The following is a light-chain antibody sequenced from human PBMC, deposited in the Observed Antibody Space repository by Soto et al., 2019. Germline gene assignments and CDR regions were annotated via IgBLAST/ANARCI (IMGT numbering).Light chain of an antibody. CDR1: SSDVGGYNY. CDR3: NSYTSSSTYV. Sequence: QSALTQPRSVSGSPGQSVTISCTGTSSDVGGYNYVSWYQQHPGKAPKLMIYDVTNRPSGVSYRFSGSKSGNTASLTISGLQAEDEADYYCNSYTSSSTYVFGTGTKVTVL. V-gene: IGLV2-14*01. CDR2: DVT. J-gene: IGLJ1*01.